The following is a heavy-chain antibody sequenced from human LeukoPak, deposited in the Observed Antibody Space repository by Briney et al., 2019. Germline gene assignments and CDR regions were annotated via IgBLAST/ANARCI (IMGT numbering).Heavy chain of an antibody. D-gene: IGHD6-6*01. CDR3: ARDQIAARPGGAYYCYGMDV. CDR2: ISYDGSNK. CDR1: GFTFSSYA. Sequence: GGSLRLSCAASGFTFSSYAMHWVRQAPGKGLEWVAVISYDGSNKYYADSVKGRFTISRDNSKNTLYLQMNSLRAEDTAVYYCARDQIAARPGGAYYCYGMDVWGQGTTVTVSS. J-gene: IGHJ6*02. V-gene: IGHV3-30-3*01.